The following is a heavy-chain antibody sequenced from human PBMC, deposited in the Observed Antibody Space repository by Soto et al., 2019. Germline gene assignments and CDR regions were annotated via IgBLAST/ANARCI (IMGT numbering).Heavy chain of an antibody. J-gene: IGHJ4*02. Sequence: GGSLRLSCAASGFTFTTYYMTWVRQAPGKGLEWVASIKSDGSEQYYVDSVKGRFTISRDNAKKSLYLQMISLRAEDTALYYCSRENWFPDYWGQGTLVTVAS. CDR3: SRENWFPDY. CDR1: GFTFTTYY. V-gene: IGHV3-7*03. D-gene: IGHD3-9*01. CDR2: IKSDGSEQ.